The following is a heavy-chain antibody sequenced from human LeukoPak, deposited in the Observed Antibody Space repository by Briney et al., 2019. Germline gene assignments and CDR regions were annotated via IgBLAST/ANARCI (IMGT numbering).Heavy chain of an antibody. CDR2: IYHSGRT. CDR3: AMSKDGTVDY. V-gene: IGHV4-38-2*01. J-gene: IGHJ4*02. CDR1: GYSISSGYY. D-gene: IGHD1-1*01. Sequence: SETLSLTCAVSGYSISSGYYWGWIRQPPGKGLEWIGSIYHSGRTYYNPSLKSRVTISVDTSKNQFSLKLSSVTAADTAVYYCAMSKDGTVDYWGQGTLVTVSS.